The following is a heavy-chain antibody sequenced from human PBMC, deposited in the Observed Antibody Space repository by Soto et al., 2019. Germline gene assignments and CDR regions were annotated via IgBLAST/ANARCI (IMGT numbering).Heavy chain of an antibody. CDR1: GGSFSGYY. J-gene: IGHJ6*03. D-gene: IGHD3-10*01. CDR3: ARGVRVRYGSGSYYIYYHYYYMDV. Sequence: SETLSLTCAVYGGSFSGYYWSWIRQPPGKGLEWIGEINHSGSTNYNPSLKSRVTISVDTSKNQFSLKLSSVTAADTAVYYCARGVRVRYGSGSYYIYYHYYYMDVWGKGTTVTVS. CDR2: INHSGST. V-gene: IGHV4-34*01.